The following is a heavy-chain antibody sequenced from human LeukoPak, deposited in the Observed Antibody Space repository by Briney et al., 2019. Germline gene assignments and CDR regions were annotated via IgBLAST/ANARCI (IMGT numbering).Heavy chain of an antibody. Sequence: GASVKVSCKASGYTFTSYYMHWVRQAPGQGLEWMGIINPSGGSTSYAQKFQGRVTMTRDTSTSTVYMELSSLRSDDTATYFCARMDGEYQSSSSADLDYWGQGTLVTVSS. CDR1: GYTFTSYY. CDR2: INPSGGST. D-gene: IGHD6-6*01. J-gene: IGHJ4*02. V-gene: IGHV1-46*01. CDR3: ARMDGEYQSSSSADLDY.